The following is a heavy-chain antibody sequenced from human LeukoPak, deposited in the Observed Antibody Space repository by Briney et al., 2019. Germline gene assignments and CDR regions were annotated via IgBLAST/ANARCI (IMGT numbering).Heavy chain of an antibody. Sequence: GGSLRLSCAASGFTFSNAWMSWVRQAPGKGLEWVGRIKSKTDGGTTDYAAPVKGRFTISRDDSKNTLYLQMNSLKTEDTAVYYCARDGANLGELSLSVWYFDLWGRGTLVTVSS. J-gene: IGHJ2*01. CDR1: GFTFSNAW. V-gene: IGHV3-15*01. D-gene: IGHD3-16*02. CDR3: ARDGANLGELSLSVWYFDL. CDR2: IKSKTDGGTT.